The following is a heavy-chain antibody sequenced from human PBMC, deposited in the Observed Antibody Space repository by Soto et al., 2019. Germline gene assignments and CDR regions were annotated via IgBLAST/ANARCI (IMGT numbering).Heavy chain of an antibody. CDR3: ASSDYSSFRY. CDR2: INQDESER. J-gene: IGHJ4*02. Sequence: EVQLVESGGGLVQPGGSLRLSCAASGFTFSSYWMTWVRQAPGKGLEWVANINQDESERYCVDSVKGRFTISRDNVKNSLYLQMNSLRVEDTAVYYCASSDYSSFRYWGQGALVTVSS. D-gene: IGHD6-6*01. CDR1: GFTFSSYW. V-gene: IGHV3-7*05.